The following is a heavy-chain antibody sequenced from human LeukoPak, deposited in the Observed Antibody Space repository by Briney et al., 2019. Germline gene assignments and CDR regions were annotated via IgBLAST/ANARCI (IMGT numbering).Heavy chain of an antibody. CDR2: INAGNGNT. J-gene: IGHJ4*02. CDR1: GYTFTSYA. D-gene: IGHD3-10*01. V-gene: IGHV1-3*01. CDR3: ARGLWFGELLGGYYFDY. Sequence: ASVKVSCKSSGYTFTSYAMHWVRQATGQRLEWMGWINAGNGNTKYSQKFQGRVTITRDTSASTAYMELSSLRSEDTAVYDCARGLWFGELLGGYYFDYWGQGTLVTVSS.